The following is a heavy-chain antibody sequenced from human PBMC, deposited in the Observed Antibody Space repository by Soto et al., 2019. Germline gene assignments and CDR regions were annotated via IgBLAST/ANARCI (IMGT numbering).Heavy chain of an antibody. CDR2: IYPGDSDT. D-gene: IGHD3-10*01. CDR1: GYSFTSYW. Sequence: AGESLKISCKGSGYSFTSYWIGWVRQMPGKGLEWMGIIYPGDSDTRYSPSFQGQVTISADKSISTAYLQWSSLKASDTAMYYCARRSGSYYIRGAFDIWGQGTMVTVSS. CDR3: ARRSGSYYIRGAFDI. V-gene: IGHV5-51*01. J-gene: IGHJ3*02.